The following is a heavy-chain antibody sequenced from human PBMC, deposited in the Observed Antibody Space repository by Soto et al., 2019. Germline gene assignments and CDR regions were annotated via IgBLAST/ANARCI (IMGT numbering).Heavy chain of an antibody. CDR2: IYYSGST. Sequence: SETLSLTCTVSGDSISSISYYWGWIRQPPGKGLEWIGTIYYSGSTYYNPSLKSRVTISVDTSKNQFSLKLNSVTAADTTVYYCARWHSWYGGSYVDNWGQGTLVT. D-gene: IGHD1-26*01. V-gene: IGHV4-39*01. CDR3: ARWHSWYGGSYVDN. J-gene: IGHJ4*02. CDR1: GDSISSISYY.